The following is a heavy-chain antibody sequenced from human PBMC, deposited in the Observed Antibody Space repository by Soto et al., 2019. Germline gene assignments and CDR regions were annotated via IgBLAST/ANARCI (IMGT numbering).Heavy chain of an antibody. D-gene: IGHD5-18*01. CDR1: GFTLGDYY. CDR2: ISSSSTYT. Sequence: QVQLVESGGGLVKPGGSLRLSCAASGFTLGDYYMSWIRQAPGKGLEWVSDISSSSTYTNYADSVKGRFTISRDNAKKSLYLQMNSLRAEDTAVYYCAREDVDTTMVYFDYWGQGTLVTVSS. V-gene: IGHV3-11*06. CDR3: AREDVDTTMVYFDY. J-gene: IGHJ4*02.